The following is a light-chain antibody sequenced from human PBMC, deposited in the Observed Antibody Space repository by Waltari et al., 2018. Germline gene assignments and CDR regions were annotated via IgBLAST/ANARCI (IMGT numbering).Light chain of an antibody. CDR3: QQRGSWPLT. J-gene: IGKJ4*01. CDR1: QGVGDF. CDR2: DAS. V-gene: IGKV3-11*01. Sequence: EIVLTQFPATLSLSPGERATLSCRARQGVGDFLAWYQQKPGQAPRLLIYDASKRVTGIPARFSGSGSGTDFTLTISSLEPEDFALYYCQQRGSWPLTFGGGTTVEIK.